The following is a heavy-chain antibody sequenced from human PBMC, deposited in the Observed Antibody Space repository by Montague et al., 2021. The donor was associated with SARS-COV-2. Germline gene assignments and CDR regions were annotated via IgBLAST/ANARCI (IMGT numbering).Heavy chain of an antibody. J-gene: IGHJ6*02. CDR1: GYSISSSNW. Sequence: SETLSLTCSVSGYSISSSNWWSWVRQPPGKGLEWIGGIYHSGSTNYNPSLKSRVTISVDKSKNQFSLKLSSVTAADTAVYYCARDRRSWFPPYYYGMDVWGQGTTVTVTS. CDR2: IYHSGST. CDR3: ARDRRSWFPPYYYGMDV. V-gene: IGHV4-4*02. D-gene: IGHD6-13*01.